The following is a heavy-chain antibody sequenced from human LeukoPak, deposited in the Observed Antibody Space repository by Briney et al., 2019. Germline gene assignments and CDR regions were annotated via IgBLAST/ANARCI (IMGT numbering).Heavy chain of an antibody. Sequence: GGSLRLSCAASGFTVSSNYMSWVRQAPGKGLEWVSVLYSGGSTFYADSVKGRFTISRDDSRNTLYLQMNSLRAGDTAVYYCAKAVYGPSFDVWGQGTMVTVSS. CDR2: LYSGGST. J-gene: IGHJ3*01. CDR1: GFTVSSNY. D-gene: IGHD2/OR15-2a*01. V-gene: IGHV3-66*01. CDR3: AKAVYGPSFDV.